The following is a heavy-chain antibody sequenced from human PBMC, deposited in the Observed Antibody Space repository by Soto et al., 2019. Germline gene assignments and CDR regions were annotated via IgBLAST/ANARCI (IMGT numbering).Heavy chain of an antibody. CDR2: ISSSSSYT. J-gene: IGHJ3*02. D-gene: IGHD3-10*01. Sequence: GGSLRLSCAASGFTFSDYYMSWIRQAPGKGLEWVSYISSSSSYTNYADSVKGRFTISRDNAKNSLYLQMNSLRAEDTAVYYCARLPITRGAFDIWGQGTMVTVSS. V-gene: IGHV3-11*06. CDR1: GFTFSDYY. CDR3: ARLPITRGAFDI.